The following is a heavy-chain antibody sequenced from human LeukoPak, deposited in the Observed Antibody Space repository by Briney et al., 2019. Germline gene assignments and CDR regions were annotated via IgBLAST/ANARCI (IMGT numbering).Heavy chain of an antibody. D-gene: IGHD3-22*01. CDR1: GFTFSSYA. J-gene: IGHJ4*02. V-gene: IGHV3-23*01. CDR3: AKGGSPVWENYDSSGYYSGFLDY. Sequence: GGSLRLSCAASGFTFSSYAMSWVRQAPGKGLEWVSAISGSGGSTYYADSVKGRFTISRDNSKNTLYLQMNSLRAEDTAVYYCAKGGSPVWENYDSSGYYSGFLDYWGQGTLVTVSS. CDR2: ISGSGGST.